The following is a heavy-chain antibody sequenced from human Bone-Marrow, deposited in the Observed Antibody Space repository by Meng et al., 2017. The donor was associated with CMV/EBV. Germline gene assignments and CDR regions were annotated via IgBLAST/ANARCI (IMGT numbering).Heavy chain of an antibody. J-gene: IGHJ5*02. CDR3: ARDGELLWFGENPTGFDP. D-gene: IGHD3-10*01. V-gene: IGHV3-21*01. Sequence: ESLKISCAASGFTFSSYWMSWVRQAPGKGLEWVSSISSSSSYIYYADSVKGRFTISRDNAKNSLYLQMNSLRAEDTAVYYCARDGELLWFGENPTGFDPWGQGTLVPVSS. CDR2: ISSSSSYI. CDR1: GFTFSSYW.